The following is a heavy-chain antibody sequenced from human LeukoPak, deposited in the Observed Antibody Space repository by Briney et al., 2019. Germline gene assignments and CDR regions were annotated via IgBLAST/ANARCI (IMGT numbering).Heavy chain of an antibody. CDR3: ARGWGTVQYFDY. J-gene: IGHJ4*02. Sequence: PGGSLRLSCAASGFSFRDYWMHWVRQAPGKGLVWVSLINSDGSTTKYADSVKGRFTISRDNVNNTLLLQMNSLRAEDTAVYYCARGWGTVQYFDYWGQGTLGSVSS. CDR1: GFSFRDYW. V-gene: IGHV3-74*03. D-gene: IGHD1-1*01. CDR2: INSDGSTT.